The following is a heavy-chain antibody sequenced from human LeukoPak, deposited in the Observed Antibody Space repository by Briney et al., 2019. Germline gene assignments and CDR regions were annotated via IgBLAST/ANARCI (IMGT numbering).Heavy chain of an antibody. V-gene: IGHV4-59*12. CDR1: RGSISSYY. D-gene: IGHD2-15*01. CDR2: IYYSGST. J-gene: IGHJ6*02. CDR3: ARDGVCSGGSCYSYYYYGMDV. Sequence: SETLSLTCTVSRGSISSYYWSWIRQPPGKGLEWIGYIYYSGSTNYNPSLKSRVTISVDTSKNQFSLKLRSVVAADTAMYYCARDGVCSGGSCYSYYYYGMDVWGQGTTVTVSS.